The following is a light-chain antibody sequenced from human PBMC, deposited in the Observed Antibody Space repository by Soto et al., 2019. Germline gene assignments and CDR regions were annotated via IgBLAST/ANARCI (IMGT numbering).Light chain of an antibody. CDR2: GAS. CDR1: QSVSDY. Sequence: ETLITQSPATLSVSPGERASLSCRASQSVSDYLAWYQQRPGQAPRLLIFGASTRATGFPARFSGSGSGTEFTLTISSLQSEDFAVYYCQQRSQWPPMTFGQGTRLEIK. J-gene: IGKJ5*01. CDR3: QQRSQWPPMT. V-gene: IGKV3-15*01.